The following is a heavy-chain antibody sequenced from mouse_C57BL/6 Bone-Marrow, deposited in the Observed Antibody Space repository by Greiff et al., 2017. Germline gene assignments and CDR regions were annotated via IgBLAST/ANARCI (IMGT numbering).Heavy chain of an antibody. D-gene: IGHD1-1*01. J-gene: IGHJ1*03. CDR2: INPYNGGT. CDR1: GYTFTDYY. CDR3: ARVSITTVVEV. V-gene: IGHV1-19*01. Sequence: EVQLQQSGPVLVKPGASVKLSCTASGYTFTDYYMNWVKQSHGKGLEWIGFINPYNGGTSYNQTFKGKATLTVDKSTSTAYMESNSLKSEDTAGYYGARVSITTVVEVWGTGTTVTVSS.